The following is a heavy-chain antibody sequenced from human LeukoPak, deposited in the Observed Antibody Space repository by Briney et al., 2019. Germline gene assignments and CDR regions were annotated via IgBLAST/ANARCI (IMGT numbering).Heavy chain of an antibody. D-gene: IGHD1-26*01. CDR1: GGSISSNGYY. V-gene: IGHV4-39*01. Sequence: PSETLSLTCTVSGGSISSNGYYWGWIRQPPGKGLEWIGSFYYTGSTFYSPSLKSRVTISVDTSKNQFSLKLSSVTAADTAVYYCARRSGTYHAFDVWGQGTMVTVSS. CDR2: FYYTGST. J-gene: IGHJ3*01. CDR3: ARRSGTYHAFDV.